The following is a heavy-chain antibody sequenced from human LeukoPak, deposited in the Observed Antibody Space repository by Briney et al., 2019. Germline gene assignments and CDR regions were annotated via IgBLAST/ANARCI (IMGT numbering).Heavy chain of an antibody. J-gene: IGHJ4*02. V-gene: IGHV4-31*03. CDR2: IYYSGNT. D-gene: IGHD2-15*01. CDR1: GGSISSGGYY. CDR3: ARAGWNFDS. Sequence: SQTLSLTCTVSGGSISSGGYYWSWIRQHPGKGLEWIGYIYYSGNTYYSPSLKSRVTISVDTSKNQFSLNLSSVTAADTAMYYCARAGWNFDSWGQGTLVTVSS.